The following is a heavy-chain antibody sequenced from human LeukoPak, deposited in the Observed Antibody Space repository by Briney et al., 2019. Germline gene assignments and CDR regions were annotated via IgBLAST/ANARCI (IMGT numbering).Heavy chain of an antibody. V-gene: IGHV1-69*04. CDR2: IIPIVGVT. CDR1: GGTFDKNA. D-gene: IGHD2-21*01. J-gene: IGHJ6*02. Sequence: GASVKVSCKASGGTFDKNAITWVRKAPGQGLEWLGRIIPIVGVTHHAQKFQGRVTITADYSTTTAYMELSSLRSDDTAVYYCARVQAVGVPIAIDAYYDYGMDVWGQGTAVTVSS. CDR3: ARVQAVGVPIAIDAYYDYGMDV.